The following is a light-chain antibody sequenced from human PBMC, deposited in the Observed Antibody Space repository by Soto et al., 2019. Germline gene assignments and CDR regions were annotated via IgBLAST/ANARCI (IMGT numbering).Light chain of an antibody. Sequence: EIVLTQAPGTLSLSPGEGAALSCRASQSVSSSYLAWYQQKPGQAPRLLIYGASSRATGIPDRFSASGSGTDFTLTISRLEPEDFAVYYCQQYESSPRTFGQGTKVDNK. CDR1: QSVSSSY. CDR2: GAS. J-gene: IGKJ1*01. V-gene: IGKV3-20*01. CDR3: QQYESSPRT.